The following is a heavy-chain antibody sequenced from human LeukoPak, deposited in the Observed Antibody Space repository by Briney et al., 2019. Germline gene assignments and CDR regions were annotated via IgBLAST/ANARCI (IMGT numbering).Heavy chain of an antibody. J-gene: IGHJ3*02. V-gene: IGHV4-4*07. D-gene: IGHD5-12*01. Sequence: SETLSLTCTVSGGSISSYYWSWIRHPAGKGLEWIGRIYTSGSTNYNPSLKSRVTMSVDTSKNQFSLKLSSVTAADTAVYYCARDSRDIVATIVAFDIWGQGTMVTVSS. CDR3: ARDSRDIVATIVAFDI. CDR1: GGSISSYY. CDR2: IYTSGST.